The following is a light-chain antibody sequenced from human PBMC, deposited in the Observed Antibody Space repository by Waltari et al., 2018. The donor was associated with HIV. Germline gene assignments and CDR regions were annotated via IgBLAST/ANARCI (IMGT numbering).Light chain of an antibody. CDR2: DAS. V-gene: IGKV1-33*01. CDR1: QDISNH. J-gene: IGKJ3*01. Sequence: DIRMTQSPSSLSASVGDKVTITCQASQDISNHLSLYRQKPGKAPELLIYDASILESGVPSKFSGSGSKTTFRVIIKSLQHEDFATYFCQQFHTLLIKFGPGTTVDV. CDR3: QQFHTLLIK.